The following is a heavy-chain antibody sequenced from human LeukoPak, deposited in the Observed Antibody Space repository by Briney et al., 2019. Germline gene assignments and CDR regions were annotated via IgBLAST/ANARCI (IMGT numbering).Heavy chain of an antibody. CDR1: GYTLTELS. D-gene: IGHD3-22*01. CDR3: TTANRLTRDSSGYYPDS. V-gene: IGHV1-24*01. Sequence: ASVKVSCEVSGYTLTELSAHWVRQAPGKGLEWMGGFDPEDGEAIYAQKFQGRVTMTEDTSTDTAYTELSSLRSEDTAVYYCTTANRLTRDSSGYYPDSWGQGTLVTVSS. J-gene: IGHJ4*02. CDR2: FDPEDGEA.